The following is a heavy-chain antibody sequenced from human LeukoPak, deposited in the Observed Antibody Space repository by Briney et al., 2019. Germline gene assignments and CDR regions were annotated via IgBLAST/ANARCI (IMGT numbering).Heavy chain of an antibody. CDR1: GYTFTGYY. J-gene: IGHJ4*02. V-gene: IGHV1-2*02. CDR2: INPNSGGT. CDR3: ARYSPVAVAENFDY. D-gene: IGHD6-19*01. Sequence: GASVKVSCKASGYTFTGYYMHWVRQAPGQGLEWMGWINPNSGGTNYAQKFQGRVTMTRDTSISTAYMELSRLRSDDTAVYYCARYSPVAVAENFDYWGQGTLVTVSS.